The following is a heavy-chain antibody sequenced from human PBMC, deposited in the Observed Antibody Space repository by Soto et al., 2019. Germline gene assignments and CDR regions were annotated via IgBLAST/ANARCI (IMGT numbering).Heavy chain of an antibody. D-gene: IGHD3-10*01. V-gene: IGHV1-46*01. CDR1: GYRFTSYF. Sequence: ASVKVSSKASGYRFTSYFLHWLRQTPGQGLEWMGIINPSGDSTTYAQKFQGRLTMTTDTSTRTIYMELSSLRSDDTAVFYCARDRGSGSFDYWGHGTQVTVSS. J-gene: IGHJ4*01. CDR2: INPSGDST. CDR3: ARDRGSGSFDY.